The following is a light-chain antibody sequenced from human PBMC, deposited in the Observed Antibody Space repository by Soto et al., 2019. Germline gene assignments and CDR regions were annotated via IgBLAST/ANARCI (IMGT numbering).Light chain of an antibody. CDR1: SSDVGGYNY. CDR2: DVT. Sequence: QSVLTQPASVSGSPGQSITISCAGTSSDVGGYNYVSWYQQLPGKAPQLVIYDVTHRPSGVSDRFSGSRSGNTASLTISGLQAEDEADYYCPSFTSGSTPYVLGTGTKVTVL. J-gene: IGLJ1*01. CDR3: PSFTSGSTPYV. V-gene: IGLV2-14*03.